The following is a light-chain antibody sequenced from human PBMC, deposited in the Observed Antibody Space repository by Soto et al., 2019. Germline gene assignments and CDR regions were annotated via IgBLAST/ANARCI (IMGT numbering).Light chain of an antibody. CDR2: DVF. Sequence: EIVLTQSPATLSLSPGERATLSCRASQNLNNYLAWYQQKPGQTPRLLIYDVFNRATGIPPRFNGSGSGTDFTLTISNLEPEHFEFYYCQQRSDWPLTFGGGTRVEIK. CDR1: QNLNNY. CDR3: QQRSDWPLT. J-gene: IGKJ4*01. V-gene: IGKV3-11*01.